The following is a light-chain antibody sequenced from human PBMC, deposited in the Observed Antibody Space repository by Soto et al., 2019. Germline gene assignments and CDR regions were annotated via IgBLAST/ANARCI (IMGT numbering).Light chain of an antibody. CDR3: QQYINYFRT. V-gene: IGKV1-5*03. Sequence: DIQMTQPPSTLSASVGDRVTITCRASQSIGVWLAWYQQKPGTAPKLLIYKTSTLDSGVTLRFSGSGAGTEFTLTISSLQPGDFATYYCQQYINYFRTFGQGTKVDIK. J-gene: IGKJ1*01. CDR1: QSIGVW. CDR2: KTS.